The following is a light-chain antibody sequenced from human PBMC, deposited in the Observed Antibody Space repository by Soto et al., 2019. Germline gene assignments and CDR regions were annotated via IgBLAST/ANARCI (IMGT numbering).Light chain of an antibody. V-gene: IGKV1-12*01. CDR3: LQASTFPRT. Sequence: DIQMTQSPSSVSSSVVDRVTITCRASRDIGDRLAWFRHKPGKAPQLLIQTASTLVRETPSRFSGSGSGTDFLLTINNLQPEDFATYYCLQASTFPRTFGQGTKVDIK. CDR2: TAS. J-gene: IGKJ1*01. CDR1: RDIGDR.